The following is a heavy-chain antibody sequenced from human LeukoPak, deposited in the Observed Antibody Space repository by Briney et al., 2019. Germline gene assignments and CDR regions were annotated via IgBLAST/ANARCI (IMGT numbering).Heavy chain of an antibody. D-gene: IGHD5-24*01. CDR1: GYTFTGYY. J-gene: IGHJ4*02. Sequence: GASVKVSCKASGYTFTGYYMHWVRQAPGQGLEWMGRINPNSGGTNYAQKFQGRVTMTRDTSISTAYMELSRLRSEDTAIYYCARGTLGCNFDYWGQGTLVTVSS. CDR3: ARGTLGCNFDY. V-gene: IGHV1-2*06. CDR2: INPNSGGT.